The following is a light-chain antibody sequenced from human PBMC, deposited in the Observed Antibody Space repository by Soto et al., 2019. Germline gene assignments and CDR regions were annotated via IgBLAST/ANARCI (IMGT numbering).Light chain of an antibody. CDR1: QSVSSY. V-gene: IGKV3-11*01. Sequence: EFVLTQSPATLSLSPGERATLSCRASQSVSSYLAWYQQKPSQATRLLIYDASNRATGIPARFSGNGSGTVFTFTISSLEPEDFAVYYCQQRSNRPPTFGQGTKVDIK. J-gene: IGKJ1*01. CDR3: QQRSNRPPT. CDR2: DAS.